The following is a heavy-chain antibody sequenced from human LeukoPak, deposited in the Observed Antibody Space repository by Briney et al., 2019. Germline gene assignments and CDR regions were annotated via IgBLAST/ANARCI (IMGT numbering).Heavy chain of an antibody. Sequence: KPGGSLRLSCAASGFTFSSYEMNWVRQAPGKGLEWVSSISSSSSYIYYADSLKGRFTISRDNAKNSLYLQMNSLRAEDTAVYYCARRSRAYCGGDCNIRVNAFDIWGQGTMVTVSS. D-gene: IGHD2-21*02. V-gene: IGHV3-21*01. J-gene: IGHJ3*02. CDR1: GFTFSSYE. CDR2: ISSSSSYI. CDR3: ARRSRAYCGGDCNIRVNAFDI.